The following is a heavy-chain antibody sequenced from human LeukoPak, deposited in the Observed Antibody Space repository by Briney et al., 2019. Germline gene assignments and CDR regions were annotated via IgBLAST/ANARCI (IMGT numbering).Heavy chain of an antibody. V-gene: IGHV1-18*01. CDR2: ISAYNGNT. CDR3: ARDSGGRYYYDSSGYLPFDY. J-gene: IGHJ4*02. CDR1: GYTFTSYG. D-gene: IGHD3-22*01. Sequence: ASVKVSCKASGYTFTSYGISWVRQAPGQELEWMVWISAYNGNTNYAQKLQGRVTMTTDTSTSTAYMELRSLRSDDTAVYYCARDSGGRYYYDSSGYLPFDYWGQGTLVTVSS.